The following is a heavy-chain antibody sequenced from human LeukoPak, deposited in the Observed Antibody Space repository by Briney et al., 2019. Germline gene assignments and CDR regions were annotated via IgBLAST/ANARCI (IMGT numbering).Heavy chain of an antibody. D-gene: IGHD3-22*01. Sequence: SVKVSCKASGGTFSSYAISWVRQAPGQGLEWMGGIIPIFGTANYAQKFQGRVTITADESTSTAYMELSSLRSEDTAVYYCAGVTPDYDSSGYLWYFDYWGQGTLVTVSS. CDR3: AGVTPDYDSSGYLWYFDY. CDR2: IIPIFGTA. J-gene: IGHJ4*02. V-gene: IGHV1-69*13. CDR1: GGTFSSYA.